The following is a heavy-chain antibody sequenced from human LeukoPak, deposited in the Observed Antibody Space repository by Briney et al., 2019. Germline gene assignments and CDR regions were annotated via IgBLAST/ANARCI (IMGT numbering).Heavy chain of an antibody. CDR2: IYTSGST. Sequence: PSETLSLTCTVSGGSISSYYWSWIRQPAGKGLEWIGRIYTSGSTNYNPSLKSRVTVSVDTSKNQFSLKLSSVTAADTAVYYCARDYGDYEGRYFDYWGQGTLVTVSS. V-gene: IGHV4-4*07. CDR3: ARDYGDYEGRYFDY. CDR1: GGSISSYY. D-gene: IGHD4-17*01. J-gene: IGHJ4*02.